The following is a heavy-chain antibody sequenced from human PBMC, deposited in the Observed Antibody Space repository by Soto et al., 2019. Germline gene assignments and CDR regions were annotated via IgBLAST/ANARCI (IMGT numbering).Heavy chain of an antibody. V-gene: IGHV1-18*01. Sequence: QVQLVQSGAEVKKPGASVKVSCKASGYTFTSYGISWVRQAPGQGLEWMGWISAYNGNTNYAQKLQGRVTRTTHTSTSTAYMELRSLRSDATAVYYCARDLYDSGTNWFDPWGQGTLVTVSS. D-gene: IGHD3-3*01. CDR1: GYTFTSYG. J-gene: IGHJ5*02. CDR3: ARDLYDSGTNWFDP. CDR2: ISAYNGNT.